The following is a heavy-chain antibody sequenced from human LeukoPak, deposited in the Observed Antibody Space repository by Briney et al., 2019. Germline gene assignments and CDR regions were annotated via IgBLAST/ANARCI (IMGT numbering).Heavy chain of an antibody. CDR1: GFTFSSYS. J-gene: IGHJ4*02. CDR3: ARELVSSIVVVTAMGYFDY. CDR2: ISSSSSYI. V-gene: IGHV3-21*01. Sequence: GGSLRLSCAASGFTFSSYSMHWVRQAPGKGLAWVSSISSSSSYIYYADSVKGRFTISRDNSKNALYLQMNSLRAEDTAVYYCARELVSSIVVVTAMGYFDYWGQGTLVTVSS. D-gene: IGHD2-21*02.